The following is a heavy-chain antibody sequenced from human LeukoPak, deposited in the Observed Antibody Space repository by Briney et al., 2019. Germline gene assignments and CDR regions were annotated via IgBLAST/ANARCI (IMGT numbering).Heavy chain of an antibody. CDR1: GFTFSSYA. CDR2: ISYDGSNK. Sequence: GGSLRLSCAASGFTFSSYAMHWVRQAPAKGLEWVAVISYDGSNKYYADSVKGRFTISRDNSKNTLYLQMNSLRAEDTAVYYCAKALISGSYYEGDDAFDIWGQGTMVTVSS. J-gene: IGHJ3*02. D-gene: IGHD1-26*01. CDR3: AKALISGSYYEGDDAFDI. V-gene: IGHV3-30*04.